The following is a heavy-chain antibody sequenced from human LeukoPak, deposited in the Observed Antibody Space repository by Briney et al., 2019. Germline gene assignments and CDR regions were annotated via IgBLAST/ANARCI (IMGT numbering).Heavy chain of an antibody. J-gene: IGHJ4*02. D-gene: IGHD2-2*01. V-gene: IGHV3-73*01. Sequence: PGGSLRLSRAASGFTFSGSAMHWVRQASGKGLEWVGRIRSKANSYATAYAASVKGRFTISRDDSKNTAYLQMNSLKTEDTAVYYCTRLDCSSTSCYVGYWGQGTPVTVSS. CDR2: IRSKANSYAT. CDR3: TRLDCSSTSCYVGY. CDR1: GFTFSGSA.